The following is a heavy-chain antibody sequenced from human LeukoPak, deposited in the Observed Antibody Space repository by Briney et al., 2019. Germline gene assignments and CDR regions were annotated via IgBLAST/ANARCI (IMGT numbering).Heavy chain of an antibody. Sequence: PGGSLTLSCPASGFTFSSSCTHCARLAPGKGLGWVAVITYEGSTKYYASSVKDRFTISRGNSKNTLYLQMNSLRAEDTAVYYCAKDQEDYGDYGSAFDVWGQGTRVTVTS. D-gene: IGHD4-17*01. CDR3: AKDQEDYGDYGSAFDV. J-gene: IGHJ3*01. V-gene: IGHV3-30*18. CDR1: GFTFSSSC. CDR2: ITYEGSTK.